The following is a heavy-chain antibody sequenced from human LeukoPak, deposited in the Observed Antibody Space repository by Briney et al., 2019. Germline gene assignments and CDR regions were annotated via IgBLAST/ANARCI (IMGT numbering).Heavy chain of an antibody. D-gene: IGHD2-15*01. Sequence: GSSVKVSCKASGGTFSSYAISWVRQAPGQGLEWMGGIIPIFGTANYAQKFQGRVTITADKSTSTAYMELSSLRSEDTAVYYCARDQRGVVGGGLDYWGQGTLVTVSS. CDR1: GGTFSSYA. CDR3: ARDQRGVVGGGLDY. V-gene: IGHV1-69*06. CDR2: IIPIFGTA. J-gene: IGHJ4*02.